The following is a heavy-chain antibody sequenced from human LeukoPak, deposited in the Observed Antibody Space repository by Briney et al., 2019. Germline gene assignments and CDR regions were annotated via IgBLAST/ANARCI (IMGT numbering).Heavy chain of an antibody. V-gene: IGHV4-61*02. D-gene: IGHD3-3*01. CDR2: IYTSGST. J-gene: IGHJ4*02. Sequence: SQTLSLTCTVSGGSISSGSYYWSWIRQPAGKGLEWIGRIYTSGSTNYNPSLKSRVTISVDTSKNQFSLTLSSVTAADTAVYYCARGAYDFWSGYYTRAFDYWGQGALVTVSS. CDR3: ARGAYDFWSGYYTRAFDY. CDR1: GGSISSGSYY.